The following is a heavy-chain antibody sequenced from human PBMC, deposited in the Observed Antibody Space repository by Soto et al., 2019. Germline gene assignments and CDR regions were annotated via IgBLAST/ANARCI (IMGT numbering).Heavy chain of an antibody. CDR3: ARIRESGYSGYDVFDY. CDR1: GFSLSTSGMC. J-gene: IGHJ4*02. Sequence: SGPMLVNPTQTLTLTCTFSGFSLSTSGMCVSWIRQPPGKALEWLALIDWDDDKYYSTSLKTRLTISKDTSKNQVVLTMTNMDPVDTATYYCARIRESGYSGYDVFDYWGQGTLVTVS. CDR2: IDWDDDK. V-gene: IGHV2-70*01. D-gene: IGHD5-12*01.